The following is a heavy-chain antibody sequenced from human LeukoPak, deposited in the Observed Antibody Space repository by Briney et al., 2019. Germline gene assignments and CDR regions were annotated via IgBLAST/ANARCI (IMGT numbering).Heavy chain of an antibody. CDR3: ARGGEEPSGYSIHYAFDI. CDR1: GFTFSSYA. J-gene: IGHJ3*02. CDR2: ISGSGGST. D-gene: IGHD5-12*01. V-gene: IGHV3-23*01. Sequence: GGSLRLSCAASGFTFSSYAMSWVRQAPGKGLEWVSAISGSGGSTYYADSVKGRFTISRDNSKNTLYPQMNSLRAEDTAVYYCARGGEEPSGYSIHYAFDIWGQGTMVTVSS.